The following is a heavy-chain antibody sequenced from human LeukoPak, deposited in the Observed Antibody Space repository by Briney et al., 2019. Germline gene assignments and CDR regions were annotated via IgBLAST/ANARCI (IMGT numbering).Heavy chain of an antibody. CDR1: GGSISRYY. D-gene: IGHD5-24*01. CDR3: ARDGGDGYSSFDY. J-gene: IGHJ4*02. Sequence: SETLSLTCTVSGGSISRYYWSWIRQPPGKGLEWIGYFYYSGNTNYSPPLKSRVTISGDTSKNQFSLKLSSVTAADTAVYYCARDGGDGYSSFDYWGQGTLVTVSS. CDR2: FYYSGNT. V-gene: IGHV4-59*01.